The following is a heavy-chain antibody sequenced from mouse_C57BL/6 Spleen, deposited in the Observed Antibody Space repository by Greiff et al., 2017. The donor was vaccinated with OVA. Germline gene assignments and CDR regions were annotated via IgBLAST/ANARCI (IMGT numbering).Heavy chain of an antibody. D-gene: IGHD2-4*01. CDR3: ARWDDYGDAMDY. Sequence: VQLQQSGAELVKPGASVKISCKASGYAFSSYWMNWVKQRPGKGLEWIGQIYPGDGDTNYNGKFKGKATLTADKSSSTAYMQLSSLTSEDSAVYFCARWDDYGDAMDYWGQGTSVTVSS. CDR2: IYPGDGDT. J-gene: IGHJ4*01. V-gene: IGHV1-80*01. CDR1: GYAFSSYW.